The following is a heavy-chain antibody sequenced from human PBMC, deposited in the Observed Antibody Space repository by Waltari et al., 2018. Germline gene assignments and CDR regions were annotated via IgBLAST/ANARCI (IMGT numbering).Heavy chain of an antibody. CDR3: ATLVQGDYPEVAFDI. CDR2: FDPEDGET. D-gene: IGHD4-17*01. J-gene: IGHJ3*02. Sequence: QVQLVQSGAEVKKPGSSVKVSCTASGGTLTEFSMHWVRQAPGKVLEWMGGFDPEDGETIYAQKCQGRVTMTEDTSTDTAYMELSSLRSEDTAVYYCATLVQGDYPEVAFDIWGQGTMVTVSS. CDR1: GGTLTEFS. V-gene: IGHV1-24*01.